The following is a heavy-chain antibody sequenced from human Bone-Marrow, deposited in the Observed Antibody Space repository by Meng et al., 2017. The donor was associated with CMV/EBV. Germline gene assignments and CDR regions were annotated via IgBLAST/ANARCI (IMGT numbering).Heavy chain of an antibody. D-gene: IGHD5-12*01. CDR2: ISTYTGDR. CDR1: GYTFTLYG. Sequence: ASVKVSCKASGYTFTLYGITWVRQAPGQGLEWMGWISTYTGDRNYAPKLQGRVTMTTDTSTSTAYMDLRSLRPDDTAVYYCSAGQYSGHDFDLWGQGTLVIVSS. V-gene: IGHV1-18*01. CDR3: SAGQYSGHDFDL. J-gene: IGHJ4*02.